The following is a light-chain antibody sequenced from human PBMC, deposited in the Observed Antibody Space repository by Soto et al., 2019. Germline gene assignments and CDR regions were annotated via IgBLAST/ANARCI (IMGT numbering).Light chain of an antibody. CDR3: QQADSFPFT. J-gene: IGKJ3*01. V-gene: IGKV1-12*01. CDR2: AAS. Sequence: DIQMTQSPSSVSASVGDRVTITCRASQDITNRLAWYQQKPGKAPKLLIYAASSLQSGVPSRFSGSGSGTDFTLTIRSLHPEDFATYFCQQADSFPFTFGPGTKVDIK. CDR1: QDITNR.